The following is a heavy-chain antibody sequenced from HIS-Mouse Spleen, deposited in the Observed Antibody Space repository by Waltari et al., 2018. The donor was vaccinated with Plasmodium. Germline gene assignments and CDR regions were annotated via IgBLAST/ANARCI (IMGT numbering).Heavy chain of an antibody. Sequence: EVQLVESGGGLIQPGGSLRLSCAASGFPVSSNYISWVRQAPGKGLEGGSGNDSGSSTHYAESVKGRCTISRDKSKNTLYLQMNSLRAEDTAVYYCARGMKSSSSAFDIWGQGTMVTVSS. V-gene: IGHV3-53*01. CDR3: ARGMKSSSSAFDI. CDR2: NDSGSST. J-gene: IGHJ3*02. CDR1: GFPVSSNY. D-gene: IGHD6-6*01.